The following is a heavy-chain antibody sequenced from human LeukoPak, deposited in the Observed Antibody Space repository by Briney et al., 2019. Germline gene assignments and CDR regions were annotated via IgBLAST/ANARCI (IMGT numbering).Heavy chain of an antibody. CDR1: GFTFSSYA. V-gene: IGHV3-30*04. CDR3: ARAGYCSGGSCYLSYFDC. CDR2: ISYDGSNK. J-gene: IGHJ4*02. Sequence: GRSLRLSCAASGFTFSSYAMHWVRQAPGKGLEWVAVISYDGSNKYYADSVKGRFTISRDNSKNTLYLQMNSLRAEDTAVYYCARAGYCSGGSCYLSYFDCWGQGTLVTVSS. D-gene: IGHD2-15*01.